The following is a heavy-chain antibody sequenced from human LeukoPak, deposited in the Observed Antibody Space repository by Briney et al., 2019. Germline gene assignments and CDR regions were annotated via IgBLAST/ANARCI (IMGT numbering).Heavy chain of an antibody. D-gene: IGHD3-22*01. CDR3: TRHNYDRSGYGAFDI. CDR1: GFTFSNAW. V-gene: IGHV3-15*01. J-gene: IGHJ3*02. Sequence: GGSLRLSCAASGFTFSNAWMSWVRQAPGKGLEWVGRIKSKTDGGTTDYAAPVKGRFTISRDDSKNTLYLQMNSLKTEDTAVYYCTRHNYDRSGYGAFDIWGQGTMVTVSS. CDR2: IKSKTDGGTT.